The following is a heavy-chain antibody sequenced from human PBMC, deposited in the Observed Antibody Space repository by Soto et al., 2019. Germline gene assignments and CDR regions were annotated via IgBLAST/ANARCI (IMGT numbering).Heavy chain of an antibody. CDR2: ISPRSGGT. V-gene: IGHV1-2*02. D-gene: IGHD3-9*01. J-gene: IGHJ4*02. CDR3: ARPPGYISDWYYFDL. Sequence: ASVKVSCKASGYTFIDCYMHWVRQARGQGFEWMGRISPRSGGTNYAQKFQGRVTMTWDTSLNTAYMELSSLISEDTAVYYCARPPGYISDWYYFDLWGQGTLVTVSS. CDR1: GYTFIDCY.